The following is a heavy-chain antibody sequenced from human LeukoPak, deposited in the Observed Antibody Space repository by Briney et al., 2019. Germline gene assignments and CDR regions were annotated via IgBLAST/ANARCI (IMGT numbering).Heavy chain of an antibody. CDR1: GYTFTGYY. CDR3: ARDAGSSSWYPTSPAYYYGMYV. J-gene: IGHJ6*02. Sequence: ASVTVSCKASGYTFTGYYMQWVRQAPGQGLEWMGWINPNSGGTNYAQKFQGRVTMTRDTSISTAYMELSRLRSDDTAVYYCARDAGSSSWYPTSPAYYYGMYVWGQGTTVTVSS. CDR2: INPNSGGT. D-gene: IGHD6-13*01. V-gene: IGHV1-2*02.